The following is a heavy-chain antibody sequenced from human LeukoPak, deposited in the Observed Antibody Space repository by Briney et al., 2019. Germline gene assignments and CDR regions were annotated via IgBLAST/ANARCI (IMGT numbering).Heavy chain of an antibody. CDR3: AKDIAAAGPYYYYYGMDV. CDR2: ISYDGSNK. CDR1: GFTFSSYG. J-gene: IGHJ6*02. D-gene: IGHD6-13*01. V-gene: IGHV3-30*18. Sequence: PGRSLRLPCAASGFTFSSYGMHWVRQAPGKGLEWVAVISYDGSNKYYADSVKGRFTISRDNSKNTLYLQMNSLRAEDTAVYYCAKDIAAAGPYYYYYGMDVWGQGTTVTVSS.